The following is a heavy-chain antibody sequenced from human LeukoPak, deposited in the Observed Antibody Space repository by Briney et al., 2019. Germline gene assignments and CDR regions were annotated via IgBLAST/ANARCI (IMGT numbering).Heavy chain of an antibody. CDR2: INHSGST. Sequence: SETLSLTCAVYGGSFSGYYWSWIRQPPGKGLEWIGEINHSGSTNYNPSLKSRVTISVDTSKNQFSLKLSSVTAADTAVHYCASLTYDFWSGYFMIDPWGQGTLVTVSS. J-gene: IGHJ5*02. D-gene: IGHD3-3*01. CDR1: GGSFSGYY. V-gene: IGHV4-34*01. CDR3: ASLTYDFWSGYFMIDP.